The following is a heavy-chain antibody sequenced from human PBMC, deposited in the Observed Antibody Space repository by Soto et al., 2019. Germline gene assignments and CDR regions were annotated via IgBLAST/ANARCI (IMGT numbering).Heavy chain of an antibody. CDR3: ARQLGFNYYYYYGMDV. D-gene: IGHD1-1*01. Sequence: PGESLKISCKGFGYSFSSYWISWVRQMPGKGLEWMGRVDPSDAYTNYSPSFQGHVTISTDKSISTAYLQWSSLKASDTAMYYCARQLGFNYYYYYGMDVWGQGTTVTVSS. CDR2: VDPSDAYT. CDR1: GYSFSSYW. V-gene: IGHV5-10-1*01. J-gene: IGHJ6*02.